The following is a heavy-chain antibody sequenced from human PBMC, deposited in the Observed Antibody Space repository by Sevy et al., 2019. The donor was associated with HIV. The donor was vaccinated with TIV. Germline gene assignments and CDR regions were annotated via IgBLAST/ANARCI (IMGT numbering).Heavy chain of an antibody. CDR3: AKLHSRMIPGNGALDY. CDR1: EFTSRAFA. D-gene: IGHD3-16*01. CDR2: ISGSGGLT. V-gene: IGHV3-23*01. Sequence: GGSLRLSCTVTEFTSRAFAMSWVRQTPEKGLEWVSSISGSGGLTHYADSVKGRFTISRDNSKNTLYLQMNSLRAEDTAIYYCAKLHSRMIPGNGALDYWGRGTLVTVSS. J-gene: IGHJ4*01.